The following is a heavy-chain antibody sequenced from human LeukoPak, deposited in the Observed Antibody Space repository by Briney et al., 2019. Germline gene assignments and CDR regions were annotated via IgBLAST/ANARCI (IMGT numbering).Heavy chain of an antibody. Sequence: GGSLRLSCAASGFTFSNAWMSWVRQAPGKGLEWVGRIKSKTDGGTTDYAAPVKGRFTISRDDSKNTLYLQMNSLKTEDTAVYYCTTYLWFGGGPKNDYWGQGTLVTVSS. J-gene: IGHJ4*02. V-gene: IGHV3-15*01. CDR3: TTYLWFGGGPKNDY. CDR2: IKSKTDGGTT. CDR1: GFTFSNAW. D-gene: IGHD3-10*01.